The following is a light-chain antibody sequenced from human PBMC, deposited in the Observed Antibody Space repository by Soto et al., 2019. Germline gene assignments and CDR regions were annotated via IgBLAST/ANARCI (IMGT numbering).Light chain of an antibody. Sequence: DIQMTQSPSSLSASVGDRVTITCRASQGISNYLAWYHQKPGKVPKLLIYAASTLQSVVPSRFSGSGSGTDFSLTISSLQPEDVATYYCLKYNSAPWTFCQGTKVEIK. J-gene: IGKJ1*01. CDR1: QGISNY. CDR2: AAS. V-gene: IGKV1-27*01. CDR3: LKYNSAPWT.